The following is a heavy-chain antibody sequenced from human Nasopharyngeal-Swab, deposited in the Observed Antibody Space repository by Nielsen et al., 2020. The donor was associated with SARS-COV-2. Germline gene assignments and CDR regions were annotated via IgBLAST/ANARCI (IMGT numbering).Heavy chain of an antibody. CDR3: ARSRSAMDV. Sequence: GESLKISCAASGLTFSSYWMHWVRQAPGKGLVWVSRINPDGSSTDYAGSVKGRFTISRDNAKNTLYLQMSSLRAEETAVYYCARSRSAMDVWGQGTTVTVSS. V-gene: IGHV3-74*01. J-gene: IGHJ6*02. CDR1: GLTFSSYW. CDR2: INPDGSST.